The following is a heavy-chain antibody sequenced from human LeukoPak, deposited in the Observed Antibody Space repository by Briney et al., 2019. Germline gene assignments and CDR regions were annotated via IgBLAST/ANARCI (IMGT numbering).Heavy chain of an antibody. J-gene: IGHJ6*03. V-gene: IGHV1-18*01. D-gene: IGHD3-9*01. CDR3: ARVSWFPGSSYYYMDV. Sequence: ASVKVSCKASGYTFTSYGISWVRQAPGQGLEWMGWISAYNGNTNYAQKLQGRVTMTTDTSTSTAYMELRSLRSDDTAVYYCARVSWFPGSSYYYMDVWDKGTTVTVSS. CDR1: GYTFTSYG. CDR2: ISAYNGNT.